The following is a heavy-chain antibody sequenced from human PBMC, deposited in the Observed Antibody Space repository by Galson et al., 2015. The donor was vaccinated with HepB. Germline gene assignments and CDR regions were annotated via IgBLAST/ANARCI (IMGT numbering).Heavy chain of an antibody. Sequence: SETLSLTCTVSGGSISSPIYYWGWIRQPPGKGLEWIGSVYFSGSTYYNPSLKSRVTISVDTSKNQFSLKLSSVTAADTAVYYCASNFWSGYYSGWFDPWGQGTLVTVSS. D-gene: IGHD3-3*01. J-gene: IGHJ5*02. CDR1: GGSISSPIYY. CDR3: ASNFWSGYYSGWFDP. V-gene: IGHV4-39*01. CDR2: VYFSGST.